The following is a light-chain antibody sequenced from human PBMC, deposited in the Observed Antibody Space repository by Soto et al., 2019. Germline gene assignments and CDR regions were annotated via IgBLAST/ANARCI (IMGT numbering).Light chain of an antibody. CDR2: AVS. V-gene: IGLV2-14*01. Sequence: QSVLTQPASVSGSPGQSITISCTGTSSDVGGNKYVSWYQQHPGEAPKLMIYAVSNRPSGVSNRFSGSKSGNTSSLTISGLQDEDEAYYYCSSYTSSSTYVFGTGTKLTVL. CDR1: SSDVGGNKY. J-gene: IGLJ1*01. CDR3: SSYTSSSTYV.